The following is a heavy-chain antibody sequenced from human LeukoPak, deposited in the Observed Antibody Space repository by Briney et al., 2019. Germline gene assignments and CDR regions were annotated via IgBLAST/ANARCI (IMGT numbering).Heavy chain of an antibody. CDR1: GYSNSSGYY. D-gene: IGHD2/OR15-2a*01. J-gene: IGHJ5*02. V-gene: IGHV4-38-2*02. CDR3: ARHSMRYNWFDP. CDR2: IYSSGAT. Sequence: SETLSLTCTVSGYSNSSGYYWGWIRQPPGKGLEWIASIYSSGATYYNPSLKSRVIISVDTSKNQISLKLSSVTASDTAVYYCARHSMRYNWFDPWGQGTLVTVSS.